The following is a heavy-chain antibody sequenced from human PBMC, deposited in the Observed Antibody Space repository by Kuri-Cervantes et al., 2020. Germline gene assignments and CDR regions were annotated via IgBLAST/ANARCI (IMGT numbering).Heavy chain of an antibody. CDR2: IGTAGDT. CDR3: ANSGSGYYYYYGMDV. J-gene: IGHJ6*02. CDR1: GFTFSSYD. D-gene: IGHD5-12*01. V-gene: IGHV3-13*01. Sequence: GESLKISCVASGFTFSSYDMHWVRQATGKGLEWVSAIGTAGDTYYPGSVKGRFTISRENAKNSLYLQMNSLRAEDTALYYCANSGSGYYYYYGMDVWGQGTTVTVSS.